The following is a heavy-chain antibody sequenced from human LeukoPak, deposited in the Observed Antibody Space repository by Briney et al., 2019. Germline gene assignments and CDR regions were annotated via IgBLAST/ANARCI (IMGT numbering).Heavy chain of an antibody. J-gene: IGHJ6*02. CDR2: IFYAGST. CDR1: GYSISSNHW. D-gene: IGHD3-16*01. Sequence: SETLSLTCAVSGYSISSNHWWGWIRQPPGKGLEGIGYIFYAGSTNYNPSLKSRVTMSVDTSKNQFSLKLSSVTAPDTAVYYCAGWGGGVKRVVEAAAALTAGYYYGMDVWGQGTTVTVSS. CDR3: AGWGGGVKRVVEAAAALTAGYYYGMDV. V-gene: IGHV4-28*06.